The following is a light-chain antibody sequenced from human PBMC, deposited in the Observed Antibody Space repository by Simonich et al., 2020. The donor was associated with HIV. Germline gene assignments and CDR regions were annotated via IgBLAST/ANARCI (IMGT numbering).Light chain of an antibody. CDR3: MQALQTPPT. CDR1: QGLLHSNGYNY. J-gene: IGKJ5*01. Sequence: DIVMTQSPLSLPVTPGEPASISCRSSQGLLHSNGYNYLDWYLQKPGQSPQLLIYLGSNRASGVPDRFRGSGSGTDFTLKISRVEAEDVGVYYCMQALQTPPTFGQGTRLEI. V-gene: IGKV2-28*01. CDR2: LGS.